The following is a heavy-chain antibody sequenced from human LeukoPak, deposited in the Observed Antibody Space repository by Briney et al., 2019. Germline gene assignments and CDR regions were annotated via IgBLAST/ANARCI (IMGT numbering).Heavy chain of an antibody. CDR2: IYYSGST. CDR3: ARTYYYDSSGYFYYYYYMDV. Sequence: PSETLSLTCTVSGGSISSYYWSWIRQPPGKGLEWIGYIYYSGSTNYNPSLKSRVTISVETSKNEFSLKLRSVTAADTAVYYCARTYYYDSSGYFYYYYYMDVWGKGTTVTISS. CDR1: GGSISSYY. V-gene: IGHV4-59*01. D-gene: IGHD3-22*01. J-gene: IGHJ6*03.